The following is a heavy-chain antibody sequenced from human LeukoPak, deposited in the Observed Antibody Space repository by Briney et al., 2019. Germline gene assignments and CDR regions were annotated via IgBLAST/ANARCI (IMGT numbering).Heavy chain of an antibody. V-gene: IGHV3-30-3*01. D-gene: IGHD2-2*01. Sequence: GGSLRLSCAASGFTFSSYAMHWVRQAPGKGLEWVAVISYDGSNKYYADSVKGRFTISRDNSKNTLYLQMNSLRAEDTAVYYCATGYCSSTSCRTDYYYYGMDVWGQGTTVTVSS. CDR2: ISYDGSNK. CDR1: GFTFSSYA. J-gene: IGHJ6*02. CDR3: ATGYCSSTSCRTDYYYYGMDV.